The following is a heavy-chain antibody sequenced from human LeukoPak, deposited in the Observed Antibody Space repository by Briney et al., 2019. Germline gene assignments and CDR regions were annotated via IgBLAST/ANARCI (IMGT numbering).Heavy chain of an antibody. D-gene: IGHD6-19*01. CDR1: GGSFSGYY. V-gene: IGHV4-34*01. CDR2: INHSGST. Sequence: SETLSLTCAVYGGSFSGYYWSWIRQPPGKGLEWIGEINHSGSTNYNPSLKSRVTISVDTSKNQFSLKLSSVTAADTAVYYCARVGIAVARTDYYYYYMDVWGKGTTVTVSS. J-gene: IGHJ6*03. CDR3: ARVGIAVARTDYYYYYMDV.